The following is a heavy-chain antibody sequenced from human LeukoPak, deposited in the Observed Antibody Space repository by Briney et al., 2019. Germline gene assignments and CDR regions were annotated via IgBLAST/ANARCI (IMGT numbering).Heavy chain of an antibody. V-gene: IGHV3-23*01. J-gene: IGHJ4*02. D-gene: IGHD6-19*01. CDR2: IFPSGGEI. Sequence: GGSLRLSCEASGFTFSTFAMIWVRQPPGKGLEWVSSIFPSGGEIHYADSVRGRFTISRDNSKSTLSLLMNSLRAEDTAIYYCAKNPLVSGTIYFDSWGQGTLLTVSS. CDR1: GFTFSTFA. CDR3: AKNPLVSGTIYFDS.